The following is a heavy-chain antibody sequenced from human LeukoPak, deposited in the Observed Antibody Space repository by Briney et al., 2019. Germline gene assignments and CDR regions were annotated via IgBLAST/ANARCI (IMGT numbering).Heavy chain of an antibody. CDR2: IYYSGST. CDR3: ARVRNGRDGYNNRREIDY. D-gene: IGHD5-24*01. J-gene: IGHJ4*02. Sequence: PSETLSLTCTVSGGSISSYYWSWIRQPPGKGLEWIGYIYYSGSTNYNPSLKSRVTISVDTSKNQFSLKLSSVTAADTAVYYCARVRNGRDGYNNRREIDYWGQGTLVTVSS. CDR1: GGSISSYY. V-gene: IGHV4-59*01.